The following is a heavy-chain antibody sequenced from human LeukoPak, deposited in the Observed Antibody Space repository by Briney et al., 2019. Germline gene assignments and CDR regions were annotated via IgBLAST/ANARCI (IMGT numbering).Heavy chain of an antibody. Sequence: GGSLRRSCAGSGFTLSEYYVSGIRRAPGKGLDGVSCISRSSSYTNYADSVKGRFTISRDNAKNSLYLQMNSLRAEDTAVYYCTTETYYRLDYWGQGTLVTVSS. CDR1: GFTLSEYY. D-gene: IGHD1-26*01. V-gene: IGHV3-11*06. CDR3: TTETYYRLDY. CDR2: ISRSSSYT. J-gene: IGHJ4*02.